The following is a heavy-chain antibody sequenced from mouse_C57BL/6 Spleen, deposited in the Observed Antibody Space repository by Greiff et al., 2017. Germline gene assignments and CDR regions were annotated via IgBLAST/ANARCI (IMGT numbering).Heavy chain of an antibody. D-gene: IGHD1-1*02. Sequence: VQLQQSGPELVKPGDSVKISCKASGYSFTGYFMNWVMQSHGKSLEWIGRINPYNGDTFYNQKFKGKATLTVDKSSSTAHMELRSLTSEDSAVYYCARSLFGGYYVDYWGQGTTRTVSS. CDR2: INPYNGDT. CDR3: ARSLFGGYYVDY. J-gene: IGHJ2*01. V-gene: IGHV1-20*01. CDR1: GYSFTGYF.